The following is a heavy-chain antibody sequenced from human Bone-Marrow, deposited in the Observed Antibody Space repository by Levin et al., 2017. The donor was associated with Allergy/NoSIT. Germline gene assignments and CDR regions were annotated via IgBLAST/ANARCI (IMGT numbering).Heavy chain of an antibody. CDR3: AKGRADMILDGLDP. CDR2: ISGTGAGA. J-gene: IGHJ5*02. CDR1: GFPFSTSA. D-gene: IGHD3/OR15-3a*01. V-gene: IGHV3-23*01. Sequence: SGGSLRLSCAASGFPFSTSAMAWVRQAPGKGLEWVSTISGTGAGAFYVDSVRGRFTISRDNSQSTMYLQIYSLRVEDTAVYYCAKGRADMILDGLDPWGPGTLVTVAS.